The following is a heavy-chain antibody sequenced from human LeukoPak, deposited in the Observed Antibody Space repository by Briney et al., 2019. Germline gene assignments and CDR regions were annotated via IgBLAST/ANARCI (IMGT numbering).Heavy chain of an antibody. CDR3: ARGGGLDV. J-gene: IGHJ6*02. V-gene: IGHV3-7*03. Sequence: GGSLRLSCAASGFTFSSYWMNWARQAAAKGLEWVASINHNGNVNYYVDSVKGRFTISRDNAKNSLYLQMSNLRAEDTAVYFCARGGGLDVWGQGATVTVSS. D-gene: IGHD3-16*01. CDR1: GFTFSSYW. CDR2: INHNGNVN.